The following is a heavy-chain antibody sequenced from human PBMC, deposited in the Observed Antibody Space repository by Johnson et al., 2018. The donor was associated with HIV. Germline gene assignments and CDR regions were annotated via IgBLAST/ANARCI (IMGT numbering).Heavy chain of an antibody. V-gene: IGHV3-30*02. D-gene: IGHD5-12*01. Sequence: QVQLVESGGGLIQPGGSLRLSCAASGFTVSSNYMSWVRQAPGKGLEWVAFIRYDGSNKYYADSVKGRFTISRDNSKNTLYLQMRSLRTEDTAVYYCARDGYDPRPQLSDAFDIWGLGTIVTVSS. J-gene: IGHJ3*02. CDR1: GFTVSSNY. CDR3: ARDGYDPRPQLSDAFDI. CDR2: IRYDGSNK.